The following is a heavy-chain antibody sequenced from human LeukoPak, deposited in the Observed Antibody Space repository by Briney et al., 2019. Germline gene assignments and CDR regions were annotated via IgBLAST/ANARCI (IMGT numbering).Heavy chain of an antibody. CDR2: ISGSGDRT. CDR1: GFTFSSYS. Sequence: GGSLRLSCAASGFTFSSYSMSWVRQAPGKGLEWVSGISGSGDRTYYADAVKGRFTISRDNAKNSLYLQMNSLRAEDTAVYYCARPADYWGQGTLVTVSS. V-gene: IGHV3-23*01. CDR3: ARPADY. J-gene: IGHJ4*02.